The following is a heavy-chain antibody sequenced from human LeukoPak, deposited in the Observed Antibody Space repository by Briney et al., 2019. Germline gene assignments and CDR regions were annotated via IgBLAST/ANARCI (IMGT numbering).Heavy chain of an antibody. CDR1: GGSISSYY. CDR3: ARATGYSSSWYYGYFQH. Sequence: PSETLSLTCTVSGGSISSYYWSRIRQPPGKGLEWIGYIYYSGSTNYNPSLKSRVTISVDTSKNQFSLKLSSVTAADTAVYYCARATGYSSSWYYGYFQHWGQGTLVTVSS. D-gene: IGHD6-13*01. J-gene: IGHJ1*01. V-gene: IGHV4-59*01. CDR2: IYYSGST.